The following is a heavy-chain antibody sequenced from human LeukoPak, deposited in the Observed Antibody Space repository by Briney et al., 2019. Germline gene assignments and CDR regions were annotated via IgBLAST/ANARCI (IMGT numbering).Heavy chain of an antibody. Sequence: GGSLRLSCAASGFTFSSYSLNWVRQAPGKGLEWVSSISSSSTYMFYADSVKGRFTISRDNAKNSLYLQMNSLRAEDTAVYYCAKVVCGGDCYSGWWFFDYWGQGTLVTVSS. V-gene: IGHV3-21*01. CDR3: AKVVCGGDCYSGWWFFDY. J-gene: IGHJ4*02. CDR1: GFTFSSYS. D-gene: IGHD2-21*02. CDR2: ISSSSTYM.